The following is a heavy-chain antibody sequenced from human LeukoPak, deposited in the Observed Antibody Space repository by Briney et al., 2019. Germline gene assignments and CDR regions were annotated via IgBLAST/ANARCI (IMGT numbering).Heavy chain of an antibody. Sequence: GGSLRLSCAASGFTFSDYNMHWVRQPPGKWLDWVPLMSPDGNKKYYADSVKGRFTISRDNTKNTVDLPLNSLRAEDTAVYYCARDLIGRYTFDYCGQGTLVTVSS. D-gene: IGHD3-10*01. CDR2: MSPDGNKK. J-gene: IGHJ4*02. CDR3: ARDLIGRYTFDY. CDR1: GFTFSDYN. V-gene: IGHV3-30-3*01.